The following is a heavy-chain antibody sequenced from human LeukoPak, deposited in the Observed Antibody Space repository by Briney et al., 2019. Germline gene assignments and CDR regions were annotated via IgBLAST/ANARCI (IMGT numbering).Heavy chain of an antibody. CDR1: GGSISTYY. J-gene: IGHJ3*02. CDR2: IYYTGST. V-gene: IGHV4-59*01. CDR3: ARVYGSGYDFRGAFDI. Sequence: SETLSLPCTVSGGSISTYYWTWIRQPPGKGLEWIGYIYYTGSTNYNPSLKSRVTISVDTSKNQFSLKLSSVTAADTAIYYCARVYGSGYDFRGAFDIWGQGTMVTVSS. D-gene: IGHD5-12*01.